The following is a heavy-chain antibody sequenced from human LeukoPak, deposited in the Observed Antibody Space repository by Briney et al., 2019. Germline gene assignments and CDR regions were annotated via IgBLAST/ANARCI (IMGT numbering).Heavy chain of an antibody. Sequence: GRSLRLSWAASGFTFSSYGMHWVRQAPGKGLEWVAVIWYDGSNKYYADSVKGRFTISRDNSKNTLYLQMNSLRAEDTAVYYCARDSSSTSSFDYWGQGTLVTVSS. CDR3: ARDSSSTSSFDY. V-gene: IGHV3-33*01. CDR1: GFTFSSYG. CDR2: IWYDGSNK. D-gene: IGHD2-2*01. J-gene: IGHJ4*02.